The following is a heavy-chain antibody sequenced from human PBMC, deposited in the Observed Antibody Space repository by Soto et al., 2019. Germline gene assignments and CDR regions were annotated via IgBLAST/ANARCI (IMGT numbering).Heavy chain of an antibody. V-gene: IGHV3-53*01. CDR2: IYSGGST. Sequence: GGSLRLSCAASGFTVSSNYMSWVRQAPGKGLEWVSVIYSGGSTYYADSVKGRFTISRDNSKNTLYLQMNSLRAEDTAVYYCARGPRWYYDSSGYLFDPWGQGTLVTFSS. CDR1: GFTVSSNY. D-gene: IGHD3-22*01. J-gene: IGHJ5*02. CDR3: ARGPRWYYDSSGYLFDP.